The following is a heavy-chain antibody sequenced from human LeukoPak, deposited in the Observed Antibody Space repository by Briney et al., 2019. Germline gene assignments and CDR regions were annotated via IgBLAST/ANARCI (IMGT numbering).Heavy chain of an antibody. CDR3: AKPFPGNWFDP. V-gene: IGHV3-23*01. CDR1: GFTFSNYW. Sequence: GGSLRLSCAASGFTFSNYWMHWVRQAPGKGLEWVSAISGSGGSTYYADSVKGRFTISRDNSKNTLYLQMNSLRAEDTAVYYCAKPFPGNWFDPWGQGTLVTVSS. CDR2: ISGSGGST. J-gene: IGHJ5*02.